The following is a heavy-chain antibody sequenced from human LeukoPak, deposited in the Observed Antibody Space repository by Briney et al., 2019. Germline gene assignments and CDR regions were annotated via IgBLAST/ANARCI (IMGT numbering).Heavy chain of an antibody. D-gene: IGHD2-2*03. CDR1: GFTSSSYS. CDR2: ISSSSSYI. J-gene: IGHJ6*03. Sequence: GGSLRLSCAASGFTSSSYSMNWVRQAPGKGLEWVSSISSSSSYIYYADSVKGRFTISRDNAKNSLYLQMNSLRAEDTAVYYCARATFGYCSSTSCYDYYYMDVWGKGTTVTVSS. V-gene: IGHV3-21*01. CDR3: ARATFGYCSSTSCYDYYYMDV.